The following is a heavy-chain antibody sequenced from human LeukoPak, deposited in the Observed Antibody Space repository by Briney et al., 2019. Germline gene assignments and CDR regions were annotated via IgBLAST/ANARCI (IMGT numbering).Heavy chain of an antibody. CDR1: GFTFSTYQ. D-gene: IGHD3-9*01. CDR2: ITSSGTTI. Sequence: PGGSLRLSCAASGFTFSTYQMTWVRQAPGMGLECVSYITSSGTTIYYADSVKGRFTVSRDNAKNSLFLQMNSLRAEDTAVYYCVLAGLGRHGLPDYSNSWGQGTLVTVSS. V-gene: IGHV3-48*03. J-gene: IGHJ5*02. CDR3: VLAGLGRHGLPDYSNS.